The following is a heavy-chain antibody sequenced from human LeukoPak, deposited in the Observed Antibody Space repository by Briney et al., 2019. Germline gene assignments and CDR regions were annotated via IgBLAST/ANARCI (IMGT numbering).Heavy chain of an antibody. J-gene: IGHJ3*02. CDR1: GYTFTGYY. V-gene: IGHV1-2*02. Sequence: ASVTVSCKASGYTFTGYYMHWVRQAPGQGREWMGWINPNSGGTNYAQKFQGRVTMTRDTSISTAYMELSRLRSDDTAVYYCARDRVMMDAFDIWGQGTMVTVSS. CDR3: ARDRVMMDAFDI. D-gene: IGHD3-16*01. CDR2: INPNSGGT.